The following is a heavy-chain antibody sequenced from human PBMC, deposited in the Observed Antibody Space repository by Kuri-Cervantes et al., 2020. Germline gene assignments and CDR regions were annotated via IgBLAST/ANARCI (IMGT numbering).Heavy chain of an antibody. J-gene: IGHJ6*02. CDR3: ARKGGHELREPYYYGMDV. Sequence: GGSLRLSCAASGFTFSSYWMYWVRQAPGKGLVWVSRINSDGSSTSYADSVKGRFTISRDNAKNTLYLQMNSLRAEDTAVYYCARKGGHELREPYYYGMDVWGQGTTVTVSS. D-gene: IGHD1-14*01. V-gene: IGHV3-74*01. CDR1: GFTFSSYW. CDR2: INSDGSST.